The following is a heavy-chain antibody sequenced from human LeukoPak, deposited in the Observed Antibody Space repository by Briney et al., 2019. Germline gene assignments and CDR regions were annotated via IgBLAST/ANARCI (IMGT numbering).Heavy chain of an antibody. V-gene: IGHV1-46*01. CDR1: GYTFTSYY. CDR2: INPSGGST. D-gene: IGHD2-15*01. Sequence: GASVKVSCKASGYTFTSYYMHWVRQAPGQGLEWMGIINPSGGSTSYAQKSQGRVTMTRDTSTSTVYMELSSLRSEDTAVYYCARGGGYCSGGSCESTKHYWGQGTLVTVSS. J-gene: IGHJ4*02. CDR3: ARGGGYCSGGSCESTKHY.